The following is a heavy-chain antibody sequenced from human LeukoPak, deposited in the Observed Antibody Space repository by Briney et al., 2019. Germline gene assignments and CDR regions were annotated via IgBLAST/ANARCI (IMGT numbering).Heavy chain of an antibody. CDR1: GGSISSYY. CDR3: AREGGMVRGEVSFYYGMDV. Sequence: PSETLSLTCTVSGGSISSYYRSWIRQPAGKGLEWIGRIYTSGSTNYNPSLKSRVTMSVDTSKNQFSLKLSSVTAADTAVYYCAREGGMVRGEVSFYYGMDVWGQGTTVTVSS. V-gene: IGHV4-4*07. D-gene: IGHD3-10*01. J-gene: IGHJ6*02. CDR2: IYTSGST.